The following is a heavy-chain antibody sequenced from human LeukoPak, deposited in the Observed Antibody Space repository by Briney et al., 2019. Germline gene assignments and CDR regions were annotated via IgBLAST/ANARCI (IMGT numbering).Heavy chain of an antibody. J-gene: IGHJ4*02. CDR1: GYTFTSHY. CDR2: INPSGGGT. Sequence: ASVNVSCKASGYTFTSHYMHWVRQAPGQGLEWMGIINPSGGGTRYAQKFQGRVTMTRDTPTSTVYMELSSLRSEDTAVYYCARDREAAAGSLPDYWGQGTLVIVSS. CDR3: ARDREAAAGSLPDY. V-gene: IGHV1-46*01. D-gene: IGHD6-13*01.